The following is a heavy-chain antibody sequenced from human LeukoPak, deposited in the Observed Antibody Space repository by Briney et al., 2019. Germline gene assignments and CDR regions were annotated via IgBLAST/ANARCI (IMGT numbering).Heavy chain of an antibody. V-gene: IGHV4-59*12. CDR3: ARDLGYSGNYGAYDI. CDR1: DGSISNYY. CDR2: IHYSGNA. D-gene: IGHD1-26*01. Sequence: PSETLSLTCIISDGSISNYYWSWIRQPPGKGLEWIGYIHYSGNANYNPSLRGRVTIPLDTSKNQFSLRLSSVTAADTAVYHCARDLGYSGNYGAYDIWGQGTKVTVSS. J-gene: IGHJ3*02.